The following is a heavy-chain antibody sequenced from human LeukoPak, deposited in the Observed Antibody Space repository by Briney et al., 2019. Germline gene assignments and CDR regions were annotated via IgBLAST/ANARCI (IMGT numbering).Heavy chain of an antibody. CDR2: IYYSGST. D-gene: IGHD2-2*01. Sequence: SETLSLTCTASGGSISSYYWSWIRQPPGKGLEWVGYIYYSGSTNYNPSLKSRVTISVDTSKNRLSLKLSAVTAADTALYYCARHLGFCSTTSCYPWFDPWGQGTLVTVSS. V-gene: IGHV4-59*01. CDR3: ARHLGFCSTTSCYPWFDP. CDR1: GGSISSYY. J-gene: IGHJ5*02.